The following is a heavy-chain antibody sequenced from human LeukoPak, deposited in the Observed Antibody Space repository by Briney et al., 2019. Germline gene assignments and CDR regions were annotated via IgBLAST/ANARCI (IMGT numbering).Heavy chain of an antibody. CDR1: GYTFTSYY. V-gene: IGHV1-46*01. J-gene: IGHJ4*02. D-gene: IGHD3-22*01. CDR2: INPSGGST. CDR3: ARGRYSESRYYYAWSY. Sequence: ASVKVSCKASGYTFTSYYMHWVRQAPGQGLEWMGIINPSGGSTSYALKFQGRVTMTRDTSTSTVYMELSSLRSEDTAVYYCARGRYSESRYYYAWSYWGQGTLVTVSS.